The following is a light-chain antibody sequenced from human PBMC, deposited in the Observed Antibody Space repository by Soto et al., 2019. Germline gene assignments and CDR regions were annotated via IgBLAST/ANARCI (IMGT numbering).Light chain of an antibody. Sequence: IVVTQSPCTLSLSTGERATLSCRASQSVGSSHLAWYQQKPGQAPRLLIYGASSRATGIPDRFSGSGSGTDFTLTISRLEPEDFAVYYCQQYGSAPWTFGQRTKVDI. CDR2: GAS. J-gene: IGKJ1*01. CDR1: QSVGSSH. CDR3: QQYGSAPWT. V-gene: IGKV3-20*01.